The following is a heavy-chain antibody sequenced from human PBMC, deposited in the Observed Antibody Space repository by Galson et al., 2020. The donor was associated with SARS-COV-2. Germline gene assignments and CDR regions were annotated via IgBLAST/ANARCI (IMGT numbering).Heavy chain of an antibody. Sequence: SETLSLTCTVSGGSISGFYYCWIRQPPGKGLERIGCMDYSGSTNFNPSLKSRVAISVDTSKNQFSLKLSSVTAADTAVYYCAIQLEQLSYGMDVWGQGTTVTVSS. CDR2: MDYSGST. D-gene: IGHD6-6*01. CDR3: AIQLEQLSYGMDV. V-gene: IGHV4-59*08. CDR1: GGSISGFY. J-gene: IGHJ6*02.